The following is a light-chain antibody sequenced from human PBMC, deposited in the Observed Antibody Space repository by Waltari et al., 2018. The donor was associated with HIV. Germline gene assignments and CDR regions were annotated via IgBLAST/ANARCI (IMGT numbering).Light chain of an antibody. V-gene: IGKV1-39*01. Sequence: DIQMTQSPSSLSASVGHRATFTCRVSQSICNYLHWYQQKPGKAPNLPIYAASSLQSGVPSRFSGCRSGTDFTLTISSLQPEDFATYYCQQSYTSLPTFGGETKVEIK. CDR1: QSICNY. J-gene: IGKJ4*01. CDR2: AAS. CDR3: QQSYTSLPT.